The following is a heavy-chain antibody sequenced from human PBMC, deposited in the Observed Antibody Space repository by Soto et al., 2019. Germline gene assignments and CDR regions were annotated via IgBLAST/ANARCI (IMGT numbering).Heavy chain of an antibody. CDR2: INPNSGGT. J-gene: IGHJ3*02. CDR1: GYTFTGYY. V-gene: IGHV1-2*02. CDR3: ASLSLIAVAGLDAFDI. D-gene: IGHD6-19*01. Sequence: ASVKVSCKASGYTFTGYYMHWVRQAPGQGLEWMGWINPNSGGTNYAQKFQGRVTMTRDASISTAYMELSRLRSDDTAVYYCASLSLIAVAGLDAFDIWGQGTMVTVSS.